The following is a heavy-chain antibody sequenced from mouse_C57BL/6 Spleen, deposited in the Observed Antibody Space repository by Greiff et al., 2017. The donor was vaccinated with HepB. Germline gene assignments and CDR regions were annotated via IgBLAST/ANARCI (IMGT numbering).Heavy chain of an antibody. Sequence: EVQLQQSGPELVKPGASVKISCKASGYTFTDYYMNWVKQSHGKSLEWIGDINPNNGGTSYNQKFKGKATLTVDKSSSTAYMELRSLTSEDSAVYYCARGSYEDYFDYWGQGTTLTVSS. CDR2: INPNNGGT. V-gene: IGHV1-26*01. CDR1: GYTFTDYY. CDR3: ARGSYEDYFDY. D-gene: IGHD2-3*01. J-gene: IGHJ2*01.